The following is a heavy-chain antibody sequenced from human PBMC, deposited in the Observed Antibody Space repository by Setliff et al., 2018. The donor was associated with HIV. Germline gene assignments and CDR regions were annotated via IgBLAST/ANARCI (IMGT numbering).Heavy chain of an antibody. CDR2: IIPMYEIT. CDR1: GDTFRSHA. Sequence: ASVKVSCKASGDTFRSHAFSWVRQAPGQGLEWMGGIIPMYEITNYAQKFQGRVTITADESTTTAYMELRGLKSDDTAVYYCARRRCSRTSCSAGDGEYYYGMDVWGPGTTVTVSS. V-gene: IGHV1-69*13. J-gene: IGHJ6*02. CDR3: ARRRCSRTSCSAGDGEYYYGMDV. D-gene: IGHD2-2*01.